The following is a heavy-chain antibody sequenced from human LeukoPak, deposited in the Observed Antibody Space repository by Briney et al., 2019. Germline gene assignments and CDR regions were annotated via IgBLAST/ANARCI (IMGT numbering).Heavy chain of an antibody. CDR2: IYSGGII. V-gene: IGHV3-53*01. Sequence: GGSLRLSCAASGFTISSFYLSWVRQAPGKGLEWVSVIYSGGIIHYADSVKGRFTISRDISNNTLYLQMDSLRAEDTAMYYCERDNRGAGEPPDSFDVWGQGTMVTVSS. CDR1: GFTISSFY. CDR3: ERDNRGAGEPPDSFDV. J-gene: IGHJ3*01. D-gene: IGHD7-27*01.